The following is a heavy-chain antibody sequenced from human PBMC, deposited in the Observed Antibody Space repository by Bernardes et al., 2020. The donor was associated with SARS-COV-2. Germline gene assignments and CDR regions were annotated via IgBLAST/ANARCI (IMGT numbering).Heavy chain of an antibody. D-gene: IGHD1-26*01. Sequence: GGSLRLSCAASGFTFSNYAMIWVRQAPGKGLEWVSSMTGPGGVKYYADSVKGRFTMSRDNSKKTLYLQMNSLTADDTAVYYCAKDGVGAVTFARQIWGQGTVVTVSS. CDR1: GFTFSNYA. V-gene: IGHV3-23*01. J-gene: IGHJ4*01. CDR3: AKDGVGAVTFARQI. CDR2: MTGPGGVK.